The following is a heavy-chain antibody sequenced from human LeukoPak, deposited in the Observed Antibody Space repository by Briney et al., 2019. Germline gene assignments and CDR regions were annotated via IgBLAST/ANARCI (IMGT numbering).Heavy chain of an antibody. Sequence: GESLKISCKGSGYSFTSYRIGWVRHMPGNGLEWMGIIYPGDSDTRYSPSFQGQVTISADKSISTAYLQWSSLKASDTAMYYCARRGVVVVPAANHYYYYYYMDVWGKGTTVTVSS. CDR2: IYPGDSDT. CDR3: ARRGVVVVPAANHYYYYYYMDV. D-gene: IGHD2-2*01. V-gene: IGHV5-51*01. J-gene: IGHJ6*03. CDR1: GYSFTSYR.